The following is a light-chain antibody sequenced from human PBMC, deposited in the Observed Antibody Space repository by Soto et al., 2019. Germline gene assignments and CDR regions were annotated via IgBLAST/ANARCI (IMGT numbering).Light chain of an antibody. Sequence: QLVLTQSPSASASLGASVKLTCTLSSGHSSYAIAWHQQQPEKGPRSLMKLNSDGSHSKGDGIPDRFSGSSSGAERYLTIPRLQSEDEADYYCQTWGTGPWVFGGGTKLTVL. CDR2: LNSDGSH. CDR1: SGHSSYA. J-gene: IGLJ3*02. V-gene: IGLV4-69*01. CDR3: QTWGTGPWV.